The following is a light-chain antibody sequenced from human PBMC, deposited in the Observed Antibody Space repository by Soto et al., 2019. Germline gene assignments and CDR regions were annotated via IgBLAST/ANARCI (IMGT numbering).Light chain of an antibody. CDR1: SSDVGTYNF. Sequence: QYALTQPPSASGSPGQSVTISCTGTSSDVGTYNFVSWYQQHPGKAPKLTIYDVTKRPSGVPDRFSGSKSGNTASLTVSGLQAEDEADYYCSSYAGFNKVIFGGGTKLTVL. CDR2: DVT. CDR3: SSYAGFNKVI. V-gene: IGLV2-8*01. J-gene: IGLJ2*01.